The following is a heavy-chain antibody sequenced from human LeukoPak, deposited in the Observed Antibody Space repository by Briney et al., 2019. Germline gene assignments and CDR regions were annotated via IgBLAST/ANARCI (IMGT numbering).Heavy chain of an antibody. CDR2: ISGSSSNT. V-gene: IGHV1-18*04. Sequence: ASVKVSCKASGYTFTSYYMHWVRQAPGQGLEWMGWISGSSSNTNYAQRLQGRVTMTTDTSTTTAYMELRSLRSDDTAVYYCASATGTWGHDGFDIWGQGTMVTVSS. CDR3: ASATGTWGHDGFDI. J-gene: IGHJ3*02. D-gene: IGHD3-16*01. CDR1: GYTFTSYY.